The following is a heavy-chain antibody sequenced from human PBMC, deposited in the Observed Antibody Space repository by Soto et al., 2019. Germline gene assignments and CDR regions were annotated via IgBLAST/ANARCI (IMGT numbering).Heavy chain of an antibody. V-gene: IGHV3-48*01. CDR1: GFTFSSYS. CDR3: ARDARIMITFGGVIAPYYFDY. J-gene: IGHJ4*02. D-gene: IGHD3-16*02. Sequence: PGGSLRLSCAASGFTFSSYSMNRVRQAPGKGLEWVSYISSSSSTIYYADPVKGRFTISRDNAKNSLYLQMNSLRAEDTAVYYCARDARIMITFGGVIAPYYFDYWGQGTLVTVSS. CDR2: ISSSSSTI.